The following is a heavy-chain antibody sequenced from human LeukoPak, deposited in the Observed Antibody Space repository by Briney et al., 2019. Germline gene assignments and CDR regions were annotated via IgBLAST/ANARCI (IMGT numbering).Heavy chain of an antibody. CDR3: ARRMITFGGNDY. CDR2: IYYSGST. CDR1: GGSISSSSYY. V-gene: IGHV4-39*01. Sequence: SETLSLTCSVSGGSISSSSYYWGWIRQPPGKGLEWIGSIYYSGSTYYNPSLKGRVTISVDTSKNQFSLKLSSVTAADTAVYYCARRMITFGGNDYWGQGTLVTVSS. D-gene: IGHD3-16*01. J-gene: IGHJ4*02.